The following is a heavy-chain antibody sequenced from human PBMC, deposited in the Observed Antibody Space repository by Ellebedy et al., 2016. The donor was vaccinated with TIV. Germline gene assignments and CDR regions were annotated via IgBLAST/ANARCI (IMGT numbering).Heavy chain of an antibody. CDR1: GGSISGSDSY. D-gene: IGHD2-21*01. V-gene: IGHV4-39*07. J-gene: IGHJ4*02. Sequence: SETLSLTXNVSGGSISGSDSYWGWIRQSPEKGLEWIGTIYYTGSTYYNPSLKSRVTISVDTSKNDFSLKLRSVTAADTAFYYCARMREGRLLWEFWGQGTLVTVSS. CDR3: ARMREGRLLWEF. CDR2: IYYTGST.